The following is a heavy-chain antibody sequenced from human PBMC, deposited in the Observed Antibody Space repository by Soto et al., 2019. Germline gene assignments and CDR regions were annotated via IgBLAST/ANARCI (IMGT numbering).Heavy chain of an antibody. CDR2: INPSGGST. D-gene: IGHD6-6*01. Sequence: QVQLVQSGAEVKTPRASVKVSCKASGYTFTSYCMHWVRQAPGQGLEWMGIINPSGGSTSYAQKFQGRVTMTRDTSTSTVYMELSSLRSEDTAVYYCARRPPLDWYFDLWGRGTLVTVSS. V-gene: IGHV1-46*03. J-gene: IGHJ2*01. CDR1: GYTFTSYC. CDR3: ARRPPLDWYFDL.